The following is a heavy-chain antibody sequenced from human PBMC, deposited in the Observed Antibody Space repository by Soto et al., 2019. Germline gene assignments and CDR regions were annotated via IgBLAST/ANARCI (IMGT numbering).Heavy chain of an antibody. D-gene: IGHD4-17*01. Sequence: EVQLVESGGGLVQPGGSLRLSCAASGYTFSRHWIHWVRQAPGQGPVGVSRISPDGSVTDYADFVEGRFTISRDNAKNTLYLQMSSLRAEDTAVYYCARPRCMSSSGFDIWGQGTMVIVSS. V-gene: IGHV3-74*01. CDR2: ISPDGSVT. J-gene: IGHJ3*02. CDR1: GYTFSRHW. CDR3: ARPRCMSSSGFDI.